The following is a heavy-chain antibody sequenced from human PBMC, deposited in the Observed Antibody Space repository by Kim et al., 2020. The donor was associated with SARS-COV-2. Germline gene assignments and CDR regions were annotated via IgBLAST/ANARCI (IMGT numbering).Heavy chain of an antibody. D-gene: IGHD1-26*01. Sequence: SETLSLTCAVYGGSFSGYYWSWIRQPPGKGLEWIGEINHSVSTNYNPSLKSRVTISVDTSKNQFSLKLSSVTAADTAVYYCARGRGPGEVDYWGQGTLVTVSS. CDR3: ARGRGPGEVDY. J-gene: IGHJ4*02. CDR2: INHSVST. CDR1: GGSFSGYY. V-gene: IGHV4-34*01.